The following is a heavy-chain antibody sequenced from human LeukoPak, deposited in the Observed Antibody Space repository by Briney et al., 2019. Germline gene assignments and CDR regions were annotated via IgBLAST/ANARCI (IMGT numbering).Heavy chain of an antibody. J-gene: IGHJ4*02. CDR3: ARDRSCSSTSCSHPGDFDY. CDR1: GFTFSNYE. CDR2: ISSRGSPI. D-gene: IGHD2-2*01. V-gene: IGHV3-48*03. Sequence: GGPLRLSCAAPGFTFSNYEMNWVRQAPGKGLEWGSYISSRGSPIYYADSVKGRFTISRDNAKNSLYLQMNSLRAEDTAVYYCARDRSCSSTSCSHPGDFDYWGQGTLVTVSS.